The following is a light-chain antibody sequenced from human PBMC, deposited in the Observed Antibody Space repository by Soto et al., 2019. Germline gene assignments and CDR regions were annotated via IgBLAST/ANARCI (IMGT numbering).Light chain of an antibody. CDR1: QSLLFSNGYNY. CDR2: LGS. CDR3: MQGVQTPFT. Sequence: DIVMTQSPLSLPVTPGEPASISCRSSQSLLFSNGYNYLDWYLQKPGQSPQPLISLGSNRAPGVPDRFSGSGSGTDFTLKISRVEAEDVGVYYCMQGVQTPFTFGPGTKVDIK. J-gene: IGKJ3*01. V-gene: IGKV2-28*01.